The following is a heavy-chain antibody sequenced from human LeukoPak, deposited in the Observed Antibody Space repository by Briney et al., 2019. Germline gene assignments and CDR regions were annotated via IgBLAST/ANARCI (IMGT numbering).Heavy chain of an antibody. CDR3: GRYYVMDV. CDR2: ISDSGGST. CDR1: GFTFSTYV. V-gene: IGHV3-23*01. J-gene: IGHJ6*02. Sequence: QPGGSLRLSFAASGFTFSTYVMNWVRQAPGKGLEWVSTISDSGGSTYYADSVKGRFTISRDNSKSTLYLQMNSLTAEDTAVYYCGRYYVMDVWGQGTSVTVSS.